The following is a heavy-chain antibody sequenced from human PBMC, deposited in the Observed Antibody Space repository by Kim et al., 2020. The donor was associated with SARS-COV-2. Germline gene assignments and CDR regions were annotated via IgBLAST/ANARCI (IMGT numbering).Heavy chain of an antibody. V-gene: IGHV3-21*01. J-gene: IGHJ6*02. CDR2: ISSSSSYI. D-gene: IGHD3-3*01. CDR1: GFTFSSYS. Sequence: GGSLRLSCAASGFTFSSYSMNWVRQAPGKGLEWVSSISSSSSYIYYADSVKGRFTISRDNAKNSLYLQMNSLRAEDTAVYYCARTTYYDFWSGYYQGYYYYYGMDVWGQGTTVTVSS. CDR3: ARTTYYDFWSGYYQGYYYYYGMDV.